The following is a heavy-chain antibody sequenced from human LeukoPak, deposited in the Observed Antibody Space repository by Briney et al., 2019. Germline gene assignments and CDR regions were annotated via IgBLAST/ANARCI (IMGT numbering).Heavy chain of an antibody. CDR3: ARAVSRGYVRSPYYFDY. CDR1: GETFTGYN. V-gene: IGHV1-2*02. D-gene: IGHD5-12*01. CDR2: IDPCRGGT. J-gene: IGHJ4*02. Sequence: ASVRVSCKASGETFTGYNIHWVRQAPGQGLEWMGWIDPCRGGTNYAQKFQDRVTLTRDTSISTAYMELSRLRSDDTAVYYCARAVSRGYVRSPYYFDYWGQGTLVTVSS.